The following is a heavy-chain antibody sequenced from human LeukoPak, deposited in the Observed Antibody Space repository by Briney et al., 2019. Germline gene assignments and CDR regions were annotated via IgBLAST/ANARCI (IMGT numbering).Heavy chain of an antibody. CDR2: ISWNSGSI. D-gene: IGHD3-10*01. J-gene: IGHJ6*02. CDR1: GFTFDDYA. Sequence: GGSLRLSCAASGFTFDDYAMHWVRQAPGKGLEWVSGISWNSGSIGYADSVKGRFTISRDNAKNSLYLQMNSLRAEDTALYYCAKGGGITMVRGYYGMDVWGQGTTVTVSS. V-gene: IGHV3-9*01. CDR3: AKGGGITMVRGYYGMDV.